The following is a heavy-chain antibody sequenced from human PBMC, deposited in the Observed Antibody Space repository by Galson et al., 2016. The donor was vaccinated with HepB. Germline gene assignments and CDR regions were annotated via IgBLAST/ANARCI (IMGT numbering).Heavy chain of an antibody. D-gene: IGHD2-15*01. CDR3: VKDLEDIAVLLAGPPRQSPFDQ. CDR2: ISYDGTNE. V-gene: IGHV3-30*18. CDR1: GFTFRNYG. J-gene: IGHJ4*02. Sequence: SLRLSCAASGFTFRNYGMHWVRQAPGKGLEWVALISYDGTNEYTADSLRGRFTISRDNSKNMLYLQMNSLSAEDTALYYCVKDLEDIAVLLAGPPRQSPFDQWGQGTLVTVSS.